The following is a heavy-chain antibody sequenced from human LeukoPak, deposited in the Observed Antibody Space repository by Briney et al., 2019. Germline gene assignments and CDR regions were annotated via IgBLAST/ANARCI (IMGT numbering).Heavy chain of an antibody. J-gene: IGHJ3*02. D-gene: IGHD5-18*01. Sequence: PGGSLRLSCAASGFTFSSYGMHWVRQAPGKGLEWVAFIRYDGNNKYYADSVKGRFTISKDNSKNTLYLQMNSLRAEDTAVYYCAKDGYPQLWLLSSAFDIWGQGTMVTVSS. V-gene: IGHV3-30*02. CDR2: IRYDGNNK. CDR3: AKDGYPQLWLLSSAFDI. CDR1: GFTFSSYG.